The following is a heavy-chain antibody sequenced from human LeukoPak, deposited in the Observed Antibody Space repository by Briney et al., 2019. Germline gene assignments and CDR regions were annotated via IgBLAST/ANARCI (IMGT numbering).Heavy chain of an antibody. J-gene: IGHJ6*03. CDR2: IGTSSTTI. CDR1: GFTFSNYD. V-gene: IGHV3-48*01. D-gene: IGHD6-25*01. CDR3: ARFAAGGSYYYYMDV. Sequence: GGSLRLSCAASGFTFSNYDMSWVRQAPGKGLEWVSNIGTSSTTIYYADSVKGRFTISRDNAKNSLYLQMNSLRADDTAVYYCARFAAGGSYYYYMDVWGKGTTVTVSS.